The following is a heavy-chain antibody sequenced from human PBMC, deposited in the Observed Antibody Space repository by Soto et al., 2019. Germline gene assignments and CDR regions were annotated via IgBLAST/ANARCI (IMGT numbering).Heavy chain of an antibody. Sequence: ASVKVSCKASGYTFTSYYMHWVRQAPGQGLEWMGIINPSGGSTSYAQKFQGRVTMTRDTSKNQFSLKLSSVTAADTAVYYCARSASIAVAGTLVFWFDPWGQGTLVTVSS. CDR2: INPSGGST. V-gene: IGHV1-46*01. J-gene: IGHJ5*02. CDR1: GYTFTSYY. D-gene: IGHD6-19*01. CDR3: ARSASIAVAGTLVFWFDP.